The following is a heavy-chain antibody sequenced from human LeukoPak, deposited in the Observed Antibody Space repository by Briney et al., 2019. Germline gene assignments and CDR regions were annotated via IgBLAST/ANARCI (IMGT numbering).Heavy chain of an antibody. V-gene: IGHV3-13*05. J-gene: IGHJ4*02. Sequence: GGSLRLSCAASGFTFSSYDMHWVRHVTGKGLEWVSAIGTAGDPSYPGSVKGRFTISREIAKNSLYLQMNSLRDGDTAVYYCVRASRGWYYFDYWGQGTLVTVSS. CDR2: IGTAGDP. CDR3: VRASRGWYYFDY. CDR1: GFTFSSYD. D-gene: IGHD6-19*01.